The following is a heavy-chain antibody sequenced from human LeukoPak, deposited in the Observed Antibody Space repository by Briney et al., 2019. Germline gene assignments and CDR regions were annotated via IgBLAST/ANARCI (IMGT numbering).Heavy chain of an antibody. CDR2: INPSGDST. V-gene: IGHV3-23*01. Sequence: GGSLRLSCAAAGFTFTNNAMSWVRQAPGEGLDWVSGINPSGDSTYYADSVKGRFTISRDNSKNTVDLQMNSLRAEDTAIYYCVKYEGWEHRFGHWGQGTLATVSS. J-gene: IGHJ5*02. D-gene: IGHD1-26*01. CDR1: GFTFTNNA. CDR3: VKYEGWEHRFGH.